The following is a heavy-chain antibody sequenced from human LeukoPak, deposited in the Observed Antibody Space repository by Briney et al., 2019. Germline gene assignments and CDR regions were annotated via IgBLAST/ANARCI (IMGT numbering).Heavy chain of an antibody. Sequence: GGSLRLSCAASGFTFNTYWMHWVRQAPGKGLVWVARVNREGTTTTYADSVKGRFTVSRDNAKNTLYLQMNNLRAEDTAVYYCARDLDWILFDYWGQGTLVTVSS. CDR2: VNREGTTT. CDR3: ARDLDWILFDY. CDR1: GFTFNTYW. D-gene: IGHD3-9*01. J-gene: IGHJ4*02. V-gene: IGHV3-74*03.